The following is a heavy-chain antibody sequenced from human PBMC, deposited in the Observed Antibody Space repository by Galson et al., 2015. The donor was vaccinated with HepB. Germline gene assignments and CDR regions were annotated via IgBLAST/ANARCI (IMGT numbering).Heavy chain of an antibody. CDR2: INTNTGNP. CDR1: GYTSTSYA. V-gene: IGHV7-4-1*02. CDR3: ASLPIAYCGGDCYPP. D-gene: IGHD2-21*01. Sequence: SVKVSCKASGYTSTSYAMNWVRQAPGQGLEWMGWINTNTGNPTYAQGFTGRFVFSLDTSVSTAYLQISSLKAEDTAVYYCASLPIAYCGGDCYPPWGQGTLVTVSS. J-gene: IGHJ5*02.